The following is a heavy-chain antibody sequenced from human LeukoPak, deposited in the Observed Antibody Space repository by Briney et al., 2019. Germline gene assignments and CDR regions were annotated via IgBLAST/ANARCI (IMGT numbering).Heavy chain of an antibody. CDR2: IYYSGST. V-gene: IGHV4-59*01. D-gene: IGHD3-22*01. CDR3: ARDRGGYDSSSGFFDY. CDR1: GGSISSYY. J-gene: IGHJ4*02. Sequence: PSETLSLTCTVSGGSISSYYWSWIRQPPGKGLEWIGYIYYSGSTNYNPSLKSRVTISVDTSKNQFSLKLSSVTAADTAVYYCARDRGGYDSSSGFFDYWGQGTLVTVSS.